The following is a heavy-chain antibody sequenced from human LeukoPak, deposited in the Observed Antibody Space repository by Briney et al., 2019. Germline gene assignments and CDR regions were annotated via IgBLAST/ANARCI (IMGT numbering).Heavy chain of an antibody. J-gene: IGHJ4*02. V-gene: IGHV1-3*01. CDR3: ARGIWSRTVSSYYLDY. Sequence: ASVKVSCKASGYTFTNYAMQWVRQAPGQRLEWMGWINAGNGNTRYSQRFQGRVTITRDASASTVYMEVTSLRSEDTAVYYCARGIWSRTVSSYYLDYWGQGTLVTVSS. CDR1: GYTFTNYA. D-gene: IGHD3-3*01. CDR2: INAGNGNT.